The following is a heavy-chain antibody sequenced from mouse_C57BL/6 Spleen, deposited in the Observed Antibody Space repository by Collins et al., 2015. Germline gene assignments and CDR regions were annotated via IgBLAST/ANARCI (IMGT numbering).Heavy chain of an antibody. V-gene: IGHV1-64*01. CDR1: GYTFTSYW. CDR2: IHPNSGST. CDR3: ATQGTYYPYFDY. Sequence: QVQLQQPGAELVKPGASVKLSCKASGYTFTSYWMHWVKQRPGQGLEWIGMIHPNSGSTNYNEKFKGKATLTVDKSSSTAYMQLSSLTSEDSAVYYCATQGTYYPYFDYWGQGTTLTVSS. D-gene: IGHD2-10*01. J-gene: IGHJ2*01.